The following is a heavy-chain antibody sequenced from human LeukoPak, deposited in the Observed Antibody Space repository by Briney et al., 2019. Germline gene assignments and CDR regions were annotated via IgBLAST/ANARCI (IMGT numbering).Heavy chain of an antibody. V-gene: IGHV4-39*01. CDR1: GGSISSSSYY. CDR3: ARRDDSSGYHKIFDY. CDR2: TYYSENT. D-gene: IGHD3-22*01. Sequence: SETLSLTCTVSGGSISSSSYYWGWIRQPPGKGLEWIGSTYYSENTYYNPSLKSRVTISIDTSKNQFYLKLSSLTAADTAVYYCARRDDSSGYHKIFDYWGPGTLVTVSS. J-gene: IGHJ4*02.